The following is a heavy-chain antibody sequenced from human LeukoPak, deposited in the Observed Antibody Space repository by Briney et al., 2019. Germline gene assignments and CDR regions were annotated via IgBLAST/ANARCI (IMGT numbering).Heavy chain of an antibody. J-gene: IGHJ4*02. CDR3: ARGHWMVATDY. Sequence: GASVTVSCKASGYTFTSYDINWVRQATGLGLEWMGWMNPNCGNTGYVQKFQGRVTMTRNTSISTAYMELSSLRSEDTAVYYCARGHWMVATDYWGQGTLVTVSS. V-gene: IGHV1-8*01. D-gene: IGHD5-12*01. CDR2: MNPNCGNT. CDR1: GYTFTSYD.